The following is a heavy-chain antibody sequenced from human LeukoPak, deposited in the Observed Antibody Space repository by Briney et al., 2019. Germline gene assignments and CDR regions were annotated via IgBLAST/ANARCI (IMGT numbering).Heavy chain of an antibody. D-gene: IGHD3-22*01. Sequence: GGSLRLSCAASGFTFSSYAMSWVRQAPGKGLEWVGRIKSKTDGGTIDYAAPVKGRLTISRDDSKNTLFLQMNSLKTEDTAVYYCTTYYYDSTSDFGYWGQGTLVTVSS. J-gene: IGHJ4*02. CDR2: IKSKTDGGTI. CDR1: GFTFSSYA. V-gene: IGHV3-15*01. CDR3: TTYYYDSTSDFGY.